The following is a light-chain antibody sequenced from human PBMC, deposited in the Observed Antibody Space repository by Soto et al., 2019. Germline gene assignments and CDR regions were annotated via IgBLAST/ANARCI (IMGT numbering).Light chain of an antibody. J-gene: IGKJ2*01. CDR3: LQYGSSPSYT. V-gene: IGKV3-20*01. CDR2: GAS. CDR1: QRVSSSSY. Sequence: EIVLTQSPGTLSLSPGERATLSCRASQRVSSSSYFAWYQQQPGQAPRLLIYGASSRATGIPDMFSGSGSATDLTLTLSRLEPEDFAVYYCLQYGSSPSYTFGQGTKLEIK.